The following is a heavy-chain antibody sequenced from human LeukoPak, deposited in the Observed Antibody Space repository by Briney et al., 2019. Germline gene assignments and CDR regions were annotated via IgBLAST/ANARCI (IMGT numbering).Heavy chain of an antibody. CDR1: GYTLTELS. J-gene: IGHJ4*02. V-gene: IGHV1-24*01. Sequence: ASVKVSCKVSGYTLTELSMHWVRQAPGKGLEWMGGFDPEGGETIYAQKFQGRVTMTEDTSTDTAYMELSSLRSEDTAVYYCATSVAGTWAWDYWGQGTLVTVSS. CDR3: ATSVAGTWAWDY. CDR2: FDPEGGET. D-gene: IGHD6-19*01.